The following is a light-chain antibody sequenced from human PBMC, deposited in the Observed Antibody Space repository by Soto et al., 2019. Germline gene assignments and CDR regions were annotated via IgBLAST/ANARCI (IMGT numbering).Light chain of an antibody. CDR3: QQRSNWPPLT. V-gene: IGKV3-11*01. CDR2: DAS. Sequence: PGERATLSCRASQRVSSYLAWYQQKPGQAPRLLIYDASNRATGIPARFSGSGSGTDFTLTISSLEPEDFAVYYCQQRSNWPPLTFGGGTKVEIK. CDR1: QRVSSY. J-gene: IGKJ4*01.